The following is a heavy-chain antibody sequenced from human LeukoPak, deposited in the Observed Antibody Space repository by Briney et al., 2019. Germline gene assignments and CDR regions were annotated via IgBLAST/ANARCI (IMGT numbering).Heavy chain of an antibody. CDR1: GVTFSTYW. CDR2: VKQDGSEK. Sequence: GGSLRLPCAASGVTFSTYWMSWVRQAPGKGLEWVANVKQDGSEKYYVDSVKGRFTISRDNAKNSLYLQMSGLRAEDTAVYYCAREPSNRDWYFDLWGRGTLVTVSS. D-gene: IGHD1-14*01. J-gene: IGHJ2*01. V-gene: IGHV3-7*01. CDR3: AREPSNRDWYFDL.